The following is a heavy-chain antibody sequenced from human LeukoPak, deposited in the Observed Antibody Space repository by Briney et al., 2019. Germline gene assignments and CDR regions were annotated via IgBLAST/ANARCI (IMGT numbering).Heavy chain of an antibody. J-gene: IGHJ4*02. CDR1: GFTFSSYW. V-gene: IGHV3-74*01. Sequence: PGGSLRLSCAASGFTFSSYWMHWVRQAPGKGLVWVSRINSDGSSTSYADSVKGRFTISRDNAKNSLYLQMNSLRAEDTAVYYCARFAVAVTGYFDYWGQGTLVTVSS. CDR2: INSDGSST. D-gene: IGHD2-15*01. CDR3: ARFAVAVTGYFDY.